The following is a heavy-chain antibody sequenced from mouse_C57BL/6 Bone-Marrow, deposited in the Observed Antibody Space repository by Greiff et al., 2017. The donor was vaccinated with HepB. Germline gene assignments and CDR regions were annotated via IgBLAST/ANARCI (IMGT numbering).Heavy chain of an antibody. J-gene: IGHJ3*01. CDR3: GRTLGRSAWFAY. D-gene: IGHD4-1*01. CDR1: GYTFTSYG. CDR2: IYPRSGNT. V-gene: IGHV1-81*01. Sequence: VQLQQSGAELARPGASVKLSCKASGYTFTSYGISWVKQRTGPGLEWIGEIYPRSGNTYYNEKFKGKATLTADKSSSTAYMELRSLTSEDSAVSFCGRTLGRSAWFAYWGQGTLVTVSA.